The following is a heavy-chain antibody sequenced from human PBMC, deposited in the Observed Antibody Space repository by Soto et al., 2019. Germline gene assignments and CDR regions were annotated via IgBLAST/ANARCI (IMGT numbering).Heavy chain of an antibody. CDR1: GGSFSGYY. Sequence: SETLSLPCAVYGGSFSGYYWSWIRQPPGKGLEWIGEINHSGSTNYNPSLKSRVTISVDTSKNQFSLKLSSVTAADTAVYYCARAIIVAAGLDYWGQGTLVTVSS. V-gene: IGHV4-34*01. J-gene: IGHJ4*02. CDR3: ARAIIVAAGLDY. CDR2: INHSGST. D-gene: IGHD6-13*01.